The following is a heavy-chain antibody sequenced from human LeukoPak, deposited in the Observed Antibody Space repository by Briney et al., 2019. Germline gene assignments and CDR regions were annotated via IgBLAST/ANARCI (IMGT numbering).Heavy chain of an antibody. D-gene: IGHD6-6*01. V-gene: IGHV1-2*02. J-gene: IGHJ4*02. CDR1: GYTFTGYY. Sequence: ASVTVSCKASGYTFTGYYMHWVRQAPGQGLEWMGWINPNSGGTNYAQKSQGRVTMTRDTSISTAYMELSRLRSDDTAVYYCARDPSIAARFASIHALWYFDYWGQGTLVTVSS. CDR3: ARDPSIAARFASIHALWYFDY. CDR2: INPNSGGT.